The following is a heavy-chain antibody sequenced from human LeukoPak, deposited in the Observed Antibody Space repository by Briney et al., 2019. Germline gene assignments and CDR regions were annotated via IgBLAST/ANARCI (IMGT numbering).Heavy chain of an antibody. V-gene: IGHV3-15*07. CDR2: IKSKTDGGTT. D-gene: IGHD3-22*01. CDR3: TTNYYDTSGYHSFDY. CDR1: GFTFSNAW. J-gene: IGHJ4*02. Sequence: NPGGSLRLSCGASGFTFSNAWMNWVRQAPGKGLEWVGRIKSKTDGGTTDYATPVKGRFTLSRDDSKDTLYLQMSSLKTEDTAVYYCTTNYYDTSGYHSFDYWGQGTLVTVSS.